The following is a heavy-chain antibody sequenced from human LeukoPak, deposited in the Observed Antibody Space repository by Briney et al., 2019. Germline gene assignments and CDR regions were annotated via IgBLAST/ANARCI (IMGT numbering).Heavy chain of an antibody. D-gene: IGHD1-26*01. V-gene: IGHV1-46*01. CDR2: INPSGGSP. J-gene: IGHJ6*03. CDR1: GYTFTSYH. CDR3: ARAQGSYYHYYMDV. Sequence: ASVKVSYKASGYTFTSYHLHWVRQAPGQGLEWMGIINPSGGSPNYTQKFQGRVTMTRDMSTSTVNMELSSLRSEDTAVYYCARAQGSYYHYYMDVWGKGTTVTVSS.